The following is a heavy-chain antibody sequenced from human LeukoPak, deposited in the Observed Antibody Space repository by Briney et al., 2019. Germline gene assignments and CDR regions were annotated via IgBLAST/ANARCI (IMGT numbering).Heavy chain of an antibody. D-gene: IGHD3-10*01. CDR3: ARETGELPYYSDY. CDR2: ISYSGSS. Sequence: SETLSLTCTVSGDSISSYYWSWIRQPPGKGLQWIGYISYSGSSNYNPSLKSRVSMSVDTSKNQFSLKLSSVTAADTAVYYCARETGELPYYSDYWGQGTLVTVSS. J-gene: IGHJ4*02. CDR1: GDSISSYY. V-gene: IGHV4-59*12.